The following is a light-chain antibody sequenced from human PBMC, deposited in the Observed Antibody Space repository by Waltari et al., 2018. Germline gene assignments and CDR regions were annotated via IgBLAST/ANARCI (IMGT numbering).Light chain of an antibody. Sequence: QSALTQEASVSGTVGQKVTLSCSGNNNNIGTYTVGWYQQISHGVPKPVMFGKSLPSGIPDRFSASKSGTTASLTISGLQPEDEAHYYCSTWDYTLSSLVFGGGTKLTVL. CDR2: GKS. CDR1: NNNIGTYT. V-gene: IGLV1-44*01. J-gene: IGLJ2*01. CDR3: STWDYTLSSLV.